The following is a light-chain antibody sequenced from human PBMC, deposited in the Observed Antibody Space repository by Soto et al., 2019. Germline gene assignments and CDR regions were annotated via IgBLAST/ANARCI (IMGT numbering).Light chain of an antibody. Sequence: EVVLRKSPVTLPLSPGERATLSCSASHRGRTYLAWCQVKPGQAARLLIYYASSRASGVPARFIGSGSCTDFTLTIIRLEPEEAAVYYYRQYGSTHTWTFGHGTKVDI. J-gene: IGKJ1*01. CDR3: RQYGSTHTWT. CDR1: HRGRTY. V-gene: IGKV3-20*01. CDR2: YAS.